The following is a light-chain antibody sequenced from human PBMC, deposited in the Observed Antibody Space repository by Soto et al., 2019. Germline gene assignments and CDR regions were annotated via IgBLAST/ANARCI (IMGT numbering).Light chain of an antibody. Sequence: DIQMTQSPSTLPASVGDRVTITCRASQSISSWLAWYQQKPWEAPKLLIYKASSLESGVPSRFSGSGSGTKFTLTISRLQPDDFATYYCKQYDTYWTFGQGTKVEI. J-gene: IGKJ1*01. CDR2: KAS. CDR3: KQYDTYWT. CDR1: QSISSW. V-gene: IGKV1-5*03.